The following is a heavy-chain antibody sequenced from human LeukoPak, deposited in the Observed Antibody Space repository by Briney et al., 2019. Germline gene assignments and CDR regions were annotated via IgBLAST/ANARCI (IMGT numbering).Heavy chain of an antibody. V-gene: IGHV1-24*01. D-gene: IGHD7-27*01. J-gene: IGHJ4*02. CDR2: FDPEDGET. Sequence: ASVKVSCKVSGYTLTELSMHWVRQAPGKGLEWMGGFDPEDGETIYAQKFQGRVTMTRDTSISTAYMELSRLRSDDTAVYYCARRSGISGVDYWGQGTLVTVSS. CDR1: GYTLTELS. CDR3: ARRSGISGVDY.